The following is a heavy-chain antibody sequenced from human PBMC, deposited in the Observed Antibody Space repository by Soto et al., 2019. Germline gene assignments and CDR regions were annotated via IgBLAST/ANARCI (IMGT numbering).Heavy chain of an antibody. V-gene: IGHV4-31*03. CDR2: IYYSGST. Sequence: SETLSLTCTVSGGSISSGGYYWSWIRQHPGKGLEWIGYIYYSGSTYYNPSLKSRVTISVDTSKNQFSLKLSSVTAADTAVYYCARDRGYYGGNSDYFDYWGQGTLVTVSS. CDR1: GGSISSGGYY. D-gene: IGHD4-17*01. CDR3: ARDRGYYGGNSDYFDY. J-gene: IGHJ4*02.